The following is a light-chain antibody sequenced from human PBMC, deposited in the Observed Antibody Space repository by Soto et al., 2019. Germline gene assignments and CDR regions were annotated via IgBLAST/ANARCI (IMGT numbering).Light chain of an antibody. V-gene: IGLV1-40*01. CDR1: NSNLGAGYD. CDR3: QAYAYSLTAFV. J-gene: IGLJ3*02. CDR2: GNR. Sequence: QSVLTQPPSVSGAPGQRVTISCTGNNSNLGAGYDVPWYQQLPGAAPKLVIFGNRNRPSGVPERFSGSKSGTSASLAITGLQAEDEADYYCQAYAYSLTAFVFGGGTKLTVL.